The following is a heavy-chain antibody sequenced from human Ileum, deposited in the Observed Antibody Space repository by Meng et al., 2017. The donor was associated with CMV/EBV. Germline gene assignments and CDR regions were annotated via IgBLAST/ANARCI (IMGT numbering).Heavy chain of an antibody. CDR1: GYTLSTYH. CDR2: INPTNGGT. D-gene: IGHD6-19*01. CDR3: ARVLVAGRAEYHY. Sequence: QVNLVQSGAEVKKPGASVKVSCKSSGYTLSTYHMHWLRQAPGQGLEWMGVINPTNGGTDYEQQFQGRVTMTTDTSTNTVYLERSSLTSDDTAVYYCARVLVAGRAEYHYWGQGTLVTVSS. J-gene: IGHJ4*02. V-gene: IGHV1-46*01.